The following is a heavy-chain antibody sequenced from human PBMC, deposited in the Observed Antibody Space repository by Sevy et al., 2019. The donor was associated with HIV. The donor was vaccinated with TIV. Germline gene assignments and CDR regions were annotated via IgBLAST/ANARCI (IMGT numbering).Heavy chain of an antibody. CDR1: GYSFTNYG. CDR2: ISGYNGYT. D-gene: IGHD3-3*02. V-gene: IGHV1-18*01. J-gene: IGHJ5*02. Sequence: ASVKVSCKASGYSFTNYGIGWVRQAPGQGLEWMGWISGYNGYTNYAQNLQGRVTMTTDTSTSTAYMGLGSLRSDDTAIYYCAKEGKNIRSWFDPWGQGTLVTVSS. CDR3: AKEGKNIRSWFDP.